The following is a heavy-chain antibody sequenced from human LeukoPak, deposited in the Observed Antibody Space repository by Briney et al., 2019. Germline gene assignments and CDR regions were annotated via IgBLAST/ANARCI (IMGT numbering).Heavy chain of an antibody. Sequence: PGGSLRLSCAASGFAFSSYGMHWVRQAPGKGLEWVAVISYDGSNKYYADSVKGRFTISRDNSKNTLYLQMNSLRAEDTAVYYCAKDRGVYGNFDYWGQGTLVTVSS. CDR3: AKDRGVYGNFDY. CDR2: ISYDGSNK. J-gene: IGHJ4*02. D-gene: IGHD4-17*01. V-gene: IGHV3-30*18. CDR1: GFAFSSYG.